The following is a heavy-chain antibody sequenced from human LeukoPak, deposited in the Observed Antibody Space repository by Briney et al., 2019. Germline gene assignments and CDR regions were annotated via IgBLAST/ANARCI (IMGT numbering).Heavy chain of an antibody. CDR3: ATAPYEYIWGTYRTNWFDP. CDR2: IHHSGST. J-gene: IGHJ5*02. V-gene: IGHV4-4*02. D-gene: IGHD3-16*02. CDR1: GGSISSGSW. Sequence: SGTPSLTCAVSGGSISSGSWWGWIRQPPGKGLEWIGEIHHSGSTNYNPSLKSRVTLSVDTSKNQFSLKLNSMTAADTAVYYCATAPYEYIWGTYRTNWFDPWGQGTLVTVSS.